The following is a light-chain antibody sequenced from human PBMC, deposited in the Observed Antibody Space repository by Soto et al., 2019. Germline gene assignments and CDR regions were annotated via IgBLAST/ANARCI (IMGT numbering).Light chain of an antibody. Sequence: DIQMTQSPSALSASAGDRATITCRASQRFSRYLTWYQQKPGKAHKDLIHAASSLHTEVPSRFSGSGSGPAFTLTISSLQPEDFATDYCQQTYSTSLSFGDGTRVEIK. J-gene: IGKJ4*01. CDR1: QRFSRY. V-gene: IGKV1-39*01. CDR3: QQTYSTSLS. CDR2: AAS.